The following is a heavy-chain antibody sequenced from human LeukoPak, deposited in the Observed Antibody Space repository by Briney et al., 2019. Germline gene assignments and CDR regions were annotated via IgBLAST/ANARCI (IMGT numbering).Heavy chain of an antibody. CDR3: ARGKYNWNDDYYYYYMDV. J-gene: IGHJ6*03. V-gene: IGHV3-20*04. D-gene: IGHD1-1*01. Sequence: GGSLRLSCAASGFTFDDYGMSWVRQAPGMGLEWVSGINWNGGSTGYADSVKGRFTISRDNAKNSLYLQMNSLRAEDTALYYCARGKYNWNDDYYYYYMDVWGKGTTVTVSS. CDR1: GFTFDDYG. CDR2: INWNGGST.